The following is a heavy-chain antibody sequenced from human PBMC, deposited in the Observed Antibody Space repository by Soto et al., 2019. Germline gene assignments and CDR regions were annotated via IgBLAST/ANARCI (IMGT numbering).Heavy chain of an antibody. CDR1: GFTFSSYG. J-gene: IGHJ5*02. Sequence: PGGSLRLSCAASGFTFSSYGMHWVRQAPGKGLEWVAVIWYDGSNKYYADSVKGRFTISRDNSKNTLYLQMNSLRAEDTAVYYCARDGAYDFWSGYYVFAPWGQGTLVPVSS. CDR3: ARDGAYDFWSGYYVFAP. V-gene: IGHV3-33*01. CDR2: IWYDGSNK. D-gene: IGHD3-3*01.